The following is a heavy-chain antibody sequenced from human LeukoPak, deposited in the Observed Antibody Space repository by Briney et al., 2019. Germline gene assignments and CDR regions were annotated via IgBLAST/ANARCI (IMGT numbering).Heavy chain of an antibody. J-gene: IGHJ4*02. CDR1: GLTFSSSW. V-gene: IGHV3-74*01. Sequence: PGGSLRLSCAASGLTFSSSWMHWVRQAPGEGLVWVSRSNSDGTSTTYADSVKGRLTISGDNAKNTLYLQMNSLRAEDTAVYYCARGVRDGYNSLGNWGQGTLVTVSS. CDR2: SNSDGTST. CDR3: ARGVRDGYNSLGN. D-gene: IGHD5-24*01.